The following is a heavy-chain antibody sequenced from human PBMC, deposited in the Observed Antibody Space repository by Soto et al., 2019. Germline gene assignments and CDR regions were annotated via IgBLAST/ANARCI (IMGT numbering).Heavy chain of an antibody. D-gene: IGHD6-19*01. V-gene: IGHV1-69*13. CDR3: ARNRRSSGFYDAFDI. Sequence: ASVKVSCKASGSTFSSYAISWVRQAPGQGLEWMGGIIPIFGTANYAQKFQGRVTITADESTSTAYMELSSLRSEDTAVYYCARNRRSSGFYDAFDIWGQGTMVTVSS. CDR2: IIPIFGTA. CDR1: GSTFSSYA. J-gene: IGHJ3*02.